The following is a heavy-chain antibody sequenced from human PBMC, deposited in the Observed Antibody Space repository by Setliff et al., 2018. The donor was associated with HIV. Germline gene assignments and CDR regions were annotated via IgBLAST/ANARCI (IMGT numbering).Heavy chain of an antibody. D-gene: IGHD6-19*01. CDR2: IYQSGST. Sequence: SETLSLTCSVSHYSISSEYYWGWFRQPPGKGLEYIGSIYQSGSTYYSPFFKSRVSMSIDTSKDQFSLRLKSLTASDTAVYFCATTTWYSSFSAAFDFWGQGTMVTVSS. V-gene: IGHV4-38-2*02. CDR1: HYSISSEYY. CDR3: ATTTWYSSFSAAFDF. J-gene: IGHJ3*01.